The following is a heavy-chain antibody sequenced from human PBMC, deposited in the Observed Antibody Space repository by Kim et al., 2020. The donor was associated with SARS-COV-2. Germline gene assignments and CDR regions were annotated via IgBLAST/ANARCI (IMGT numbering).Heavy chain of an antibody. V-gene: IGHV3-7*03. CDR3: ARRRTSSWPHYYYYGMDV. D-gene: IGHD6-13*01. CDR1: GFTFSSYW. CDR2: IKQDGSEK. J-gene: IGHJ6*02. Sequence: GGSLRLSCAASGFTFSSYWMSWVRQAPGKGLEWVANIKQDGSEKYYVDSVKGRFTISRDNAKNSLYLQMNSLRAEDTAVYYCARRRTSSWPHYYYYGMDVWGQGTTVTVSS.